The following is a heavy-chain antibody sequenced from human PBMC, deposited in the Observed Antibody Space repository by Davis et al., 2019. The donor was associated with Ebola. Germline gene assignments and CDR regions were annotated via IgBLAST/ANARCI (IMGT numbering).Heavy chain of an antibody. V-gene: IGHV3-23*01. J-gene: IGHJ4*02. Sequence: GESLKISCAASGFTFNNYGMSWVRQAPGRGLEWVSGISGSGGNTHYADSVKGRFTISRDNSKNTLYLQMNSLRAEDTAVYYCAKLDQAYIVGATKFDYWGQGTLVTVSS. CDR2: ISGSGGNT. D-gene: IGHD1-26*01. CDR3: AKLDQAYIVGATKFDY. CDR1: GFTFNNYG.